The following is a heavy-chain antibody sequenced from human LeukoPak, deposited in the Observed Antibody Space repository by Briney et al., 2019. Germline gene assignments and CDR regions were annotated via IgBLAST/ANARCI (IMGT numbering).Heavy chain of an antibody. CDR2: IYTSGST. CDR1: GGSISSGSYY. D-gene: IGHD2-2*01. CDR3: ARDHTLGYCSSTSFYGGWFDP. J-gene: IGHJ5*02. V-gene: IGHV4-61*02. Sequence: SETLSLTCTVSGGSISSGSYYWSWIRQPAGKGLEWIGRIYTSGSTNYNPSLKSRVTISVDTSKNQFSLKLSSVTAADTAVYYCARDHTLGYCSSTSFYGGWFDPWGQGTLVTVSS.